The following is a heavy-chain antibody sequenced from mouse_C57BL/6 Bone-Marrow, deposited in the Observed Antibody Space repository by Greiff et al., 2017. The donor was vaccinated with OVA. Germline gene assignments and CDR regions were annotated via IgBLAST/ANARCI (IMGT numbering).Heavy chain of an antibody. J-gene: IGHJ2*01. CDR2: IDPSDSYT. D-gene: IGHD4-1*02. V-gene: IGHV1-59*01. CDR1: GYTFTSYW. Sequence: QVQLQQPGAELVRPRTSVKLSCKASGYTFTSYWMHWVKPRPGQGREWIGVIDPSDSYTNYNQKFKGKATLTVDTSSSTAYMQLSSLTSEDSAVYYCAKGQLGHFDYWGQGTTLTVSS. CDR3: AKGQLGHFDY.